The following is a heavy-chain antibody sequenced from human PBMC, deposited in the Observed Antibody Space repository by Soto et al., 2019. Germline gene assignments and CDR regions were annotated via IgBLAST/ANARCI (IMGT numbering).Heavy chain of an antibody. V-gene: IGHV3-66*01. D-gene: IGHD2-2*01. CDR1: GFTVSNNH. J-gene: IGHJ6*02. CDR3: ARGDGSTWSGLDG. CDR2: IYSGGIT. Sequence: EVQLVESGGGLVQPGGSLRLSCADSGFTVSNNHMNWVRQAPGKGLEWVSVIYSGGITYYADSVKARFTISRDNSKKTRYLQMDRMRAEDTTVYYCARGDGSTWSGLDGWGQGATVTVS.